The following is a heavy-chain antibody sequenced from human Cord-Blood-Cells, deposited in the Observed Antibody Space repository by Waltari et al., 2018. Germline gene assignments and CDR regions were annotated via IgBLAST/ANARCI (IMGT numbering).Heavy chain of an antibody. D-gene: IGHD2-15*01. Sequence: QVQLVQSGAEVKKPGASVKVSCKVSGYTFTSSGISWVRRAPGQGLGWMGWIRAYNGNTNYAQKLQGRVTMTTDTSTSTAYMELRSLRSDDTAVYYCARDRHCSGGSCYSAWFDPWGQGTLVTVSS. CDR1: GYTFTSSG. CDR2: IRAYNGNT. V-gene: IGHV1-18*01. J-gene: IGHJ5*02. CDR3: ARDRHCSGGSCYSAWFDP.